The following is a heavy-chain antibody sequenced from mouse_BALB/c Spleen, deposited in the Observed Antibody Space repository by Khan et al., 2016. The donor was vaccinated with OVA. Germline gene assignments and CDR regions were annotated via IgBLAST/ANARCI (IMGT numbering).Heavy chain of an antibody. V-gene: IGHV5-17*02. CDR3: ARDSNFDY. Sequence: EVELVESGGGLVQPGGSRKLSCAASGFTFSRFGMHWVRQAPEKGLEWVAYISSGSSSIYYADTVKGRFTISRDNPKNTLFLQMTSLRSEGTAMYYCARDSNFDYWGQGTTLTVSS. CDR2: ISSGSSSI. CDR1: GFTFSRFG. J-gene: IGHJ2*01.